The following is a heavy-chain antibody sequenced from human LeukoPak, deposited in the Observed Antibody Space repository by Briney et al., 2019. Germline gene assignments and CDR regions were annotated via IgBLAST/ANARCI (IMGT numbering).Heavy chain of an antibody. J-gene: IGHJ5*02. Sequence: GGSLRLSCAASGFTFYNYAMSWVRQAPGKGLEWVSTISGSCGNTYYADSVKGRFTISRDNSENTLYLQMNSLRAEDTAVYYCAKPLGYCTGGVCYSNYFDPWGQGTLVTVSS. CDR2: ISGSCGNT. D-gene: IGHD2-8*02. V-gene: IGHV3-23*01. CDR3: AKPLGYCTGGVCYSNYFDP. CDR1: GFTFYNYA.